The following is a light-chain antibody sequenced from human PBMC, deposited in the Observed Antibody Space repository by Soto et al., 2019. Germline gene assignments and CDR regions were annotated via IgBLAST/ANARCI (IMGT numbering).Light chain of an antibody. CDR1: SSDFDIYKY. CDR3: CSYTSSINYV. CDR2: QVT. V-gene: IGLV2-14*01. Sequence: QSVLTQPASVSGSPGQSITISCTGTSSDFDIYKYVSWYQQHPGKAPKLMIYQVTNRPSGVSNRFSGSTSGNTASLTISGLQAEDEADYYCCSYTSSINYVFGTVTKVTVL. J-gene: IGLJ1*01.